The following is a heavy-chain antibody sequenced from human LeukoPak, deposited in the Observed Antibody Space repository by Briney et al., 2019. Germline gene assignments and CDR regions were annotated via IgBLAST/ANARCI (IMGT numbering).Heavy chain of an antibody. J-gene: IGHJ3*02. D-gene: IGHD4-23*01. Sequence: PGGSLRLSCAASGFTFRNYPMSWARRAPGRGLEWVSAISGDGTGRYYADSVKGRFTISRDNSMNTLYLQMNSLRAEDTAIYYCAKHDYGGPVIWGQGTMVTVSS. CDR2: ISGDGTGR. V-gene: IGHV3-23*01. CDR3: AKHDYGGPVI. CDR1: GFTFRNYP.